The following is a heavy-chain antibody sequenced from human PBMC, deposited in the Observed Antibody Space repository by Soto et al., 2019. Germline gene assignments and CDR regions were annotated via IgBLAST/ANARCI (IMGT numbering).Heavy chain of an antibody. CDR1: GGSFSGYY. CDR3: ARGLRGYCSGGSCYSFGYYYYGMDV. Sequence: SETLSLTCAVYGGSFSGYYWSWIRQPPGKGLEWIGEINHSGSTNYDPSLKSRVTISVDTSKNQFSLKLSSVTAADTAVYYCARGLRGYCSGGSCYSFGYYYYGMDVWGQGTTVTVSS. V-gene: IGHV4-34*01. D-gene: IGHD2-15*01. CDR2: INHSGST. J-gene: IGHJ6*02.